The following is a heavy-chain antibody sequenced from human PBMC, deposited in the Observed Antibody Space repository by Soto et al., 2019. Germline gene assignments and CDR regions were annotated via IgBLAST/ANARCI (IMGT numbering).Heavy chain of an antibody. CDR1: GGSISSGGYY. CDR2: IYYSGST. J-gene: IGHJ5*02. CDR3: ARDSFDSSGYWFDP. V-gene: IGHV4-31*03. Sequence: SETLSLTCTVSGGSISSGGYYWSWIRQHPGKGLEWIGYIYYSGSTYYNPSLKSRVTISVDTSKNQFSLKLSSVTAADTAVYHCARDSFDSSGYWFDPWGQGTLVTVSS. D-gene: IGHD3-22*01.